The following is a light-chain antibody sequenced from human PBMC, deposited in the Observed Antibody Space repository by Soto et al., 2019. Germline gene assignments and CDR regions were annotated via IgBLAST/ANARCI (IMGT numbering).Light chain of an antibody. CDR2: GAS. CDR1: QSVTSSY. J-gene: IGKJ5*01. CDR3: PWYTGPPLT. V-gene: IGKV3-20*01. Sequence: EIVLTQSPGTLSLSPGERATLSCRASQSVTSSYLAWYQQKPGQAPRLLIYGASSRAPGIPDRFSGSGSGTDFTLIKTKSVPEDSAVYFSPWYTGPPLTVRQGTRLDIK.